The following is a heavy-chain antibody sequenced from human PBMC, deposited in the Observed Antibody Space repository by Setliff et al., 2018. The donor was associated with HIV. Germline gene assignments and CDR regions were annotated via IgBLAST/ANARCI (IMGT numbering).Heavy chain of an antibody. J-gene: IGHJ6*02. CDR1: GASFSGYY. Sequence: SETLSLTCAVYGASFSGYYWSWIRQPPGKGLEWIGEITPSGSTNYNPSLQSRVAISVDTSKNQCTLQLSSVTAADTAMYFCARDHGVATVVMDYYSGMDVWGPGTTVTVSS. CDR3: ARDHGVATVVMDYYSGMDV. V-gene: IGHV4-34*01. CDR2: ITPSGST. D-gene: IGHD2-15*01.